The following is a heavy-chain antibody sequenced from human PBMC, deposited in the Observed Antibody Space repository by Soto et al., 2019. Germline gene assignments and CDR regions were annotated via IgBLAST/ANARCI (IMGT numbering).Heavy chain of an antibody. CDR1: GCSISSFF. CDR3: VSSRTAVFGDALDI. V-gene: IGHV4-59*03. CDR2: IYDSGDA. J-gene: IGHJ3*02. D-gene: IGHD3-3*01. Sequence: XETLSLTCGVSGCSISSFFKNWIRQAPGKGLDWIGCIYDSGDANYNPSLKSRVTISLDTSKNQFSLKLSSVTAADTAVYYCVSSRTAVFGDALDIWALGTMVTVSS.